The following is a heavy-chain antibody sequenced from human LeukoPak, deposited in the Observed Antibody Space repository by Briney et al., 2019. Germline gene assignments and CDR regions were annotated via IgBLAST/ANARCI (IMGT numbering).Heavy chain of an antibody. Sequence: SETLSLTCTVSGYSISSGYYWGWIRQPPGKGLEWIGSIYHSGSTYYNPSLKSRVTISVDTSKNQFSLKLSSVTAADTAVYYCARAGYSSGWYVPATGTFDYWGQGTLVTVSS. V-gene: IGHV4-38-2*02. D-gene: IGHD6-19*01. CDR2: IYHSGST. CDR1: GYSISSGYY. CDR3: ARAGYSSGWYVPATGTFDY. J-gene: IGHJ4*02.